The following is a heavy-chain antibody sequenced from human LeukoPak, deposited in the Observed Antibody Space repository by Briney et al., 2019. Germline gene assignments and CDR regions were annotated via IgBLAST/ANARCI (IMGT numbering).Heavy chain of an antibody. Sequence: GGSLRLSCAASGFTFSSYAMSWVRQAPGKGLVWVSRIYNAGSITTYADSVKGRFTISRDNAENTLYLQMNSLRVEDTAVYYCVRSAFHAGSGNYYDYWGQGTLVTVSS. CDR1: GFTFSSYA. CDR3: VRSAFHAGSGNYYDY. CDR2: IYNAGSIT. V-gene: IGHV3-74*03. J-gene: IGHJ4*02. D-gene: IGHD3-22*01.